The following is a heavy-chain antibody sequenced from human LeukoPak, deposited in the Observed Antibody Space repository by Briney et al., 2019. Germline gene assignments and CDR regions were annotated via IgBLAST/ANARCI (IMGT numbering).Heavy chain of an antibody. CDR3: ARIRDGYNDAYDI. CDR1: GYTFTNYY. CDR2: INPGGANT. V-gene: IGHV1-46*01. J-gene: IGHJ3*02. Sequence: ASVKVSCKASGYTFTNYYIHWVRQAPGQGLEWMGLINPGGANTNYAQNFQGRVTMTRDTSTSTVYMELSSLTSEDTAIYYCARIRDGYNDAYDIWGQGTVVTVPS. D-gene: IGHD5-24*01.